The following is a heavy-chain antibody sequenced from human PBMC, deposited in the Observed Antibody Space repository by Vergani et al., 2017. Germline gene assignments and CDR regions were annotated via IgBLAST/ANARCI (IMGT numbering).Heavy chain of an antibody. V-gene: IGHV2-5*01. J-gene: IGHJ6*02. D-gene: IGHD3-3*01. CDR1: GFSLTTGGEG. CDR2: VYWNDDE. CDR3: ARIHVTWAYFWGGPNYNYYYGMDV. Sequence: QITLRESGPTLVKPTQTLTLTCTFSGFSLTTGGEGVGWIRQPPGRALEWLAFVYWNDDERYSPSLKSRVTITKDTSKNEVFLTMATMDPVDTARYYCARIHVTWAYFWGGPNYNYYYGMDVWGQGTTVTVSS.